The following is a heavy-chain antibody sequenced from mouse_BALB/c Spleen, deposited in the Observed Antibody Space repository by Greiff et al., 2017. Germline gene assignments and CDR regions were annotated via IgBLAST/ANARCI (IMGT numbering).Heavy chain of an antibody. Sequence: VQLQQSGAELVRPGALVKLSCKASGFTIKDYYMHWVKQRPEQGLEWIGWIDPENGNTIYDPKFQGKASITADTSSNTAYLQLSSLTSEDTAVYYCARKSLLRAMDYWGQGTSVTVSS. CDR2: IDPENGNT. D-gene: IGHD1-2*01. CDR3: ARKSLLRAMDY. J-gene: IGHJ4*01. CDR1: GFTIKDYY. V-gene: IGHV14-1*02.